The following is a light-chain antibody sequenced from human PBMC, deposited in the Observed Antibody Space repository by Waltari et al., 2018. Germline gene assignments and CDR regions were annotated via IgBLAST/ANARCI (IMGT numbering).Light chain of an antibody. Sequence: QSVLTQPPSVSAAPGQKVTISCPGSSSHIGNNYISWYQHLPGAAPKLLISENNKRHAGIPDRFSGSKSGTSGTLDIIGLQIGDEADYYCGTWDTTLRGVVFGGGTRLTVL. J-gene: IGLJ2*01. CDR1: SSHIGNNY. CDR3: GTWDTTLRGVV. CDR2: ENN. V-gene: IGLV1-51*02.